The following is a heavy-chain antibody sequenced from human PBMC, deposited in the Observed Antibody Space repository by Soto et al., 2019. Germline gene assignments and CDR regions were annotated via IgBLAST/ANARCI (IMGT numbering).Heavy chain of an antibody. D-gene: IGHD6-19*01. CDR3: ARSRRGAYSSGWYSPSGYYNYGIDV. V-gene: IGHV5-51*01. CDR2: IYPGDSDT. Sequence: PGESLKISCKGSGYSFTDYWIGWVRQMPGEGLEWLGIIYPGDSDTKYSPSLQGQVSISADTSISTAYLQWTSLKASDTAMYYCARSRRGAYSSGWYSPSGYYNYGIDVWGQGTKVTVSS. J-gene: IGHJ6*02. CDR1: GYSFTDYW.